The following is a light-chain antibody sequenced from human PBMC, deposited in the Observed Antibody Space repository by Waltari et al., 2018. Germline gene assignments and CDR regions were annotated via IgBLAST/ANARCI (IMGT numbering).Light chain of an antibody. V-gene: IGKV1-27*01. CDR2: SAS. CDR1: QGISNY. Sequence: DIQMTQSPASLSASIGDRVTITCRASQGISNYLAWYQQKPGKVPKLLIYSASTLQSGVPSRFSGSGSGTDFTLTISSLQPEDVSTYYCQKYNSAPRTFGQGTTVEIK. J-gene: IGKJ1*01. CDR3: QKYNSAPRT.